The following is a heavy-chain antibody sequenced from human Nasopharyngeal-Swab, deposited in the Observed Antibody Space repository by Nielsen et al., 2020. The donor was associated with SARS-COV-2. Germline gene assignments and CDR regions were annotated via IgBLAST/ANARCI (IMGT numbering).Heavy chain of an antibody. CDR2: IYHSGST. Sequence: VRQMPGKGLEWIGEIYHSGSTNYNPSLKSRVTILEDKSKNQFSLKLSSVTAADTAVYYCASSSGTPFDYWGQGTLVTVSS. CDR3: ASSSGTPFDY. V-gene: IGHV4-4*02. J-gene: IGHJ4*02. D-gene: IGHD1-14*01.